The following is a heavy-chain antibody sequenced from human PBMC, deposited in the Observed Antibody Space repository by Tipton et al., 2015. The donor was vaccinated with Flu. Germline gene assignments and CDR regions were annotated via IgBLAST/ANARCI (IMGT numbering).Heavy chain of an antibody. Sequence: QLVQSGAEVKKPGASVKVSCKASGYTFTSYYMHWVRQAPGQGLEWMGIINLSGGSTSYAQKFQGRVTMTRDTSTSTVYMELSSLRSEDTAVYYCAREREAATSALDIWGQGTMVTVSS. V-gene: IGHV1-46*01. CDR1: GYTFTSYY. CDR2: INLSGGST. CDR3: AREREAATSALDI. J-gene: IGHJ3*02. D-gene: IGHD2-15*01.